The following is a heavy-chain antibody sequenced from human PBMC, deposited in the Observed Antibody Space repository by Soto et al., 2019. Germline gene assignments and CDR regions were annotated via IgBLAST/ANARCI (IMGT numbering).Heavy chain of an antibody. CDR2: IFYAGNT. Sequence: PSETLSLTCTVSGGSIIGYYWSWMRQPPGKGLEWIGYIFYAGNTLYTPSLQSRVTISVDASRNQFFLTLRSVTAADSAVCHCGRESGETWDYEASWGQGTPVTVSS. CDR3: GRESGETWDYEAS. D-gene: IGHD1-7*01. J-gene: IGHJ5*02. CDR1: GGSIIGYY. V-gene: IGHV4-59*12.